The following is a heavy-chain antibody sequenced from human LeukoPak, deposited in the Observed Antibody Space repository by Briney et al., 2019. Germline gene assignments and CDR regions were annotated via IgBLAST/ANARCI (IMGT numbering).Heavy chain of an antibody. CDR1: GFTFSSYA. CDR3: ARGSAFDY. Sequence: GSLRLSCAASGFTFSSYAISWIRQPPGKGLEWIGEINHSGSTNYNPSLKSRVTISVDTSKNQFSLKLSSVTAADTAVYYCARGSAFDYWGQGTLVTVSS. J-gene: IGHJ4*02. V-gene: IGHV4-34*01. CDR2: INHSGST.